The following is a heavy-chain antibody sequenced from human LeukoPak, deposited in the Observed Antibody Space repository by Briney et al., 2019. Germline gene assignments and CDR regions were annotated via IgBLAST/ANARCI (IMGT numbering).Heavy chain of an antibody. J-gene: IGHJ6*03. Sequence: SETLSLTCTVSGGSISSYYWSWIRQPPGKGLEWIGYIYTSGSTNYNPSLKSRVTISVDTSKNQFSLKLSSVTAADTAVYYCARLQPAYYMDVWGKGTTVTVSS. CDR1: GGSISSYY. D-gene: IGHD1-1*01. CDR3: ARLQPAYYMDV. CDR2: IYTSGST. V-gene: IGHV4-4*09.